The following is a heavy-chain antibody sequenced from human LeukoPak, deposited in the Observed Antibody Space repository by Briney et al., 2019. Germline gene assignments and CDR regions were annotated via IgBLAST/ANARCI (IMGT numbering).Heavy chain of an antibody. J-gene: IGHJ4*02. CDR3: ARDIPIEYYFDY. V-gene: IGHV4-59*12. CDR2: IYYSGST. CDR1: GGSISSYY. D-gene: IGHD1-26*01. Sequence: PSETLSLTCTVSGGSISSYYWSWIRQPPGKGLERIGYIYYSGSTNYNPSLKSRVTISVDRSKNQFSLKLSSVTAADTAVYYCARDIPIEYYFDYWGQGTLVTVSS.